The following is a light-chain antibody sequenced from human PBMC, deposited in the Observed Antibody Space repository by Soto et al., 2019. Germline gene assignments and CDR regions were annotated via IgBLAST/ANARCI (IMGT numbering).Light chain of an antibody. Sequence: DIQMTQSPSTLAASVGDRVTITCRASETVSSWLAWYQQKPGKAPKLLIYKASNLKSGVPSRFSGSGSGTEFTLTISVLQPDDFATDYCQQYDTFSLWAFGPGTKVEIK. J-gene: IGKJ1*01. CDR2: KAS. CDR3: QQYDTFSLWA. V-gene: IGKV1-5*03. CDR1: ETVSSW.